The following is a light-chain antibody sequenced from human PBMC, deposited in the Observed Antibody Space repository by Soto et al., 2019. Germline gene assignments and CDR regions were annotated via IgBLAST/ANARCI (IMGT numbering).Light chain of an antibody. J-gene: IGKJ2*01. CDR1: RSLSSSY. CDR3: QQQGT. CDR2: AAS. V-gene: IGKV3-20*01. Sequence: EIVLTQSPGTLSLSPGERATLSCRASRSLSSSYVVWYQQKPGQAPRLLIYAASRRATGIPDRFSGSGSATEYTLTISGVEPEDFAVYYCQQQGTFGQGTKLEIK.